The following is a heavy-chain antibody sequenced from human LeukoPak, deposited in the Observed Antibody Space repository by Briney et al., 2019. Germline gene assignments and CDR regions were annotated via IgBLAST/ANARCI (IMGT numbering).Heavy chain of an antibody. Sequence: SETLSLTCTVSGGSISSYYWSWIRQPAGKGLEWIGRIYTSGSTNYNPSHKSRVTMSVDTSKNQFSLKLSSATAADTAVYYCARDIWSGYYDYYYYYMDVWGKGTTVTVSS. CDR1: GGSISSYY. D-gene: IGHD3-3*01. J-gene: IGHJ6*03. CDR3: ARDIWSGYYDYYYYYMDV. CDR2: IYTSGST. V-gene: IGHV4-4*07.